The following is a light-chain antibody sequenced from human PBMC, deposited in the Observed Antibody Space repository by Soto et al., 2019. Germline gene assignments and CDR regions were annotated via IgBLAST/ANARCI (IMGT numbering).Light chain of an antibody. CDR1: SSDVGGYNY. CDR3: SSYTSSSTLV. V-gene: IGLV2-14*01. Sequence: ALTQPASVSGSPGQSITISCTGTSSDVGGYNYVSWYQQHPGKAPKLMIYDVSNRPSGVSNRFSGSKSGNTASLTISGLQAGDEADYYCSSYTSSSTLVFGGGTKVTVL. J-gene: IGLJ2*01. CDR2: DVS.